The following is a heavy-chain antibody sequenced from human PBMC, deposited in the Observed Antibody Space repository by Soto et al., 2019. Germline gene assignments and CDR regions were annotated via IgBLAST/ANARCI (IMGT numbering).Heavy chain of an antibody. J-gene: IGHJ4*02. CDR1: GFTFDDYA. CDR3: AKDIRRWCSGGSCPVDY. CDR2: ISWNSGSI. V-gene: IGHV3-9*01. D-gene: IGHD2-15*01. Sequence: EVQLVESGGGLVQPGRSLRLSCAASGFTFDDYAMHWVRQAPGKGLEWVSGISWNSGSIGYADSVKGRFTISRDNAKNSLYLQTSRLRAEDTALYYCAKDIRRWCSGGSCPVDYWGQGTLVTVSS.